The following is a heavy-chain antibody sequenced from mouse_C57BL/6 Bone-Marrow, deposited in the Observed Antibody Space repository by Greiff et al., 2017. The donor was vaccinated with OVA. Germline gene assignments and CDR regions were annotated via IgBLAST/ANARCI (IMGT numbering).Heavy chain of an antibody. CDR2: IYPGDGDT. V-gene: IGHV1-80*01. CDR3: ARSDYYGSSPFDY. Sequence: VQLQQSGAELVKPGASVKISCKASGYAFRSYWMNWVKQRPGKGLEWIGQIYPGDGDTNYNGKFKGKATLTADKSSSTAYMQLSSLTSEDSAVYFCARSDYYGSSPFDYWGQGTTLTVSS. CDR1: GYAFRSYW. D-gene: IGHD1-1*01. J-gene: IGHJ2*01.